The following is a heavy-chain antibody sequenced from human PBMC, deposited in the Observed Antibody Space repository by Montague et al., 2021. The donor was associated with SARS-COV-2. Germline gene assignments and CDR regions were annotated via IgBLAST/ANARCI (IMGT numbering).Heavy chain of an antibody. J-gene: IGHJ4*02. CDR2: IYYSGST. CDR1: GGSISSSSYY. CDR3: AKLLWFRGGTTRYFDT. D-gene: IGHD3-10*01. V-gene: IGHV4-39*07. Sequence: SETLSLTCTVSGGSISSSSYYWGWIRQPPGKGLEWIGSIYYSGSTYYNPSLKSRVTISVDTSKNQFSLKLSSVTAADTAVYYCAKLLWFRGGTTRYFDTWGQGTLVTVSS.